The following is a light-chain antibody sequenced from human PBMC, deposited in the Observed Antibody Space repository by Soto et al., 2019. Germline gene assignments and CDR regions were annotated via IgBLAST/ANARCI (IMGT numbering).Light chain of an antibody. J-gene: IGLJ3*02. V-gene: IGLV2-8*01. CDR3: GSFADNNNLV. Sequence: QSALTQPPSASGSLGQSVTISCTGTSYDVGGYNFVSWFQHHPGKAPKLMIYEVNKRPSGVPDRFSGSKSGNTASLTDSGRQAEDEANYYCGSFADNNNLVFCRGTKHTVL. CDR2: EVN. CDR1: SYDVGGYNF.